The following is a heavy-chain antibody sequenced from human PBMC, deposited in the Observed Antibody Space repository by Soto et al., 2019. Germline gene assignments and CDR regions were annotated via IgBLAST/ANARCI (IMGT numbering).Heavy chain of an antibody. CDR1: WFTFSNAW. CDR2: IKSKTDGGKT. CDR3: TAPAYCGGDCYSNYYGMDV. J-gene: IGHJ6*02. D-gene: IGHD2-21*02. Sequence: GGSLRLSCRASWFTFSNAWMNLVRQDPGKGLEWVGRIKSKTDGGKTDYAAPVKGRFTISRDDSKNTLYLQMNSLKTEDTAVYYCTAPAYCGGDCYSNYYGMDVWGQGTTVTVSS. V-gene: IGHV3-15*07.